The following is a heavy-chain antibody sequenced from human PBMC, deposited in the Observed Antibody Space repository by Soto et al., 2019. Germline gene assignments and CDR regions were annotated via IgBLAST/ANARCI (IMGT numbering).Heavy chain of an antibody. CDR1: GYTFTSYG. Sequence: ASVKVSCKASGYTFTSYGISWVRQAPGQGLEWMGWISAYNGNTNYAQKLQGRVTMTTDTSTSTAYMELRSLRSDDTAVYYCARDTCDFWSGYYYEFVYWGQGTRVTVSS. CDR3: ARDTCDFWSGYYYEFVY. D-gene: IGHD3-3*01. CDR2: ISAYNGNT. J-gene: IGHJ4*02. V-gene: IGHV1-18*01.